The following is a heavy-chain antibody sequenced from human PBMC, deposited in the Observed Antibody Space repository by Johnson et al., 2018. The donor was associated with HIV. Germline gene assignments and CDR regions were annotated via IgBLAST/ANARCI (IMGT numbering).Heavy chain of an antibody. D-gene: IGHD4-23*01. CDR2: INSDGSST. CDR3: AKDLGDYGGNYAFDI. CDR1: GFTFSSYW. Sequence: VQLVESGGGVVQPGRSLRLSCAASGFTFSSYWMHWVRQAPGKGLVWVSRINSDGSSTSYADSVKGRFTISRDNSKNTLYLQMNSLRAEDTAVYYCAKDLGDYGGNYAFDIWGQGTMVTVSS. V-gene: IGHV3-74*01. J-gene: IGHJ3*02.